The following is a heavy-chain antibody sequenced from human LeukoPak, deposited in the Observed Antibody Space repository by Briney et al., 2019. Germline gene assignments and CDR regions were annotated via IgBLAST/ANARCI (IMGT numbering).Heavy chain of an antibody. Sequence: PGRSLRLSCAASGFTFSSYAMHWVRQAPGKGLEWVAVISYDGSNKYYADSVKGRFTISRDNSKNTLYLQMNSLRAEDTAVYYCAIGHVRGDIEGYYFDYWGQGTLVTVSS. CDR1: GFTFSSYA. J-gene: IGHJ4*02. CDR3: AIGHVRGDIEGYYFDY. D-gene: IGHD3-10*01. CDR2: ISYDGSNK. V-gene: IGHV3-30*04.